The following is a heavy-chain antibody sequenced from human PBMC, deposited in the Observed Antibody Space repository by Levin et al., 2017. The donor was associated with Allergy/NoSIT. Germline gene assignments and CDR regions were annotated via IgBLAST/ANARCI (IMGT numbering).Heavy chain of an antibody. CDR1: GFTFSNAW. V-gene: IGHV3-15*01. D-gene: IGHD4/OR15-4a*01. CDR3: AMVDNGSVN. CDR2: IKRKTDGETT. J-gene: IGHJ4*02. Sequence: PGGSLRLSCAASGFTFSNAWMNWVRQAPGKGLEWVGRIKRKTDGETTEFTEPVKGRFTISRDDSKNTVFLHMNSLKTDDTAVYYCAMVDNGSVNWGQGTLVTVSS.